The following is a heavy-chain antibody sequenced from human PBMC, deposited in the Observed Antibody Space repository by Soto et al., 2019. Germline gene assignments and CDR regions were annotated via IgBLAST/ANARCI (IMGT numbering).Heavy chain of an antibody. J-gene: IGHJ4*02. CDR1: GGSISGGGFS. V-gene: IGHV4-30-2*01. D-gene: IGHD3-10*01. Sequence: SETLSLTCAVSGGSISGGGFSWSWIRQPPGKGLEWIGYILHTGGTQYNPSLKSRVSMSVDKSKNQFFLHLTSVTAADTAVYYCARLQFGEGFDYWGQGALVTVSS. CDR2: ILHTGGT. CDR3: ARLQFGEGFDY.